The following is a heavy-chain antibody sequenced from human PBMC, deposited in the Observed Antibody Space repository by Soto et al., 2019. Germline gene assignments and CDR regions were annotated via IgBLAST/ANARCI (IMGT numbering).Heavy chain of an antibody. CDR2: VYPGGNT. CDR1: GFAVSNNH. D-gene: IGHD5-18*01. V-gene: IGHV3-53*01. Sequence: VQLVESGGGLIQPGGSLRLSCAASGFAVSNNHMTWVRQAPGRGPQWVSTVYPGGNTYHADSVKGRFVISRDNSKNMLYLQMNNLRAEDTAVYYCATGLDTSKSGYWGQGTLVTVSS. CDR3: ATGLDTSKSGY. J-gene: IGHJ4*02.